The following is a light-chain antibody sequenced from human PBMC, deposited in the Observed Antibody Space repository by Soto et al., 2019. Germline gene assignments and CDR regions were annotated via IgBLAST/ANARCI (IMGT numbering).Light chain of an antibody. V-gene: IGLV2-14*01. CDR1: SSDIGYYNY. CDR2: EVG. CDR3: SSYTSSSTPFV. Sequence: QSVLTQPASVSGSPGQSITISCTGTSSDIGYYNYVSWYQQHPGKAPKVMIYEVGNRPSGVSDRFSGSKSGNTASLTISGLQAEDEADYYCSSYTSSSTPFVFGTGTNVTVL. J-gene: IGLJ1*01.